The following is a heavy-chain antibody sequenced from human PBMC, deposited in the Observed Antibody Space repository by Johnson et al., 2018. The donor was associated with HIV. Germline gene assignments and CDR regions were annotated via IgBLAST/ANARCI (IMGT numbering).Heavy chain of an antibody. CDR1: GFTFSSYA. J-gene: IGHJ3*02. CDR2: ILYRGSNK. V-gene: IGHV3-30*04. Sequence: QEQLVESGGGVVQPGRSLRLSCAASGFTFSSYAMHWVRQAPGKGLEWVAVILYRGSNKYYADSVKGRFTISRDNSKNTLYLQMNSLRAEDTAVYYCARAVPPFGDWVAFDIWGQGTMVTVSS. D-gene: IGHD3-10*01. CDR3: ARAVPPFGDWVAFDI.